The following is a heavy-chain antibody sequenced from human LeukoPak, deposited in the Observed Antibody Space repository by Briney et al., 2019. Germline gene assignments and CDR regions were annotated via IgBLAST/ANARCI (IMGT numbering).Heavy chain of an antibody. V-gene: IGHV3-23*01. CDR3: AKDEVGYCSSTSCRGAFDI. D-gene: IGHD2-2*01. CDR2: ISGSGGST. J-gene: IGHJ3*02. CDR1: GFTFSSYA. Sequence: GGSLRLSCAASGFTFSSYAMSWVRQAPGKGLEWVSAISGSGGSTYYADSVKGRFTISRDNSKNTLYLQMNSLRAEDTAVYYCAKDEVGYCSSTSCRGAFDIWGQGTMVTVSS.